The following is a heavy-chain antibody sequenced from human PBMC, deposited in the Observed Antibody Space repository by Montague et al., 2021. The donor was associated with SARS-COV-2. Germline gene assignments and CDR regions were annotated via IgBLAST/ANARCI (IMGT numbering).Heavy chain of an antibody. CDR1: GSNFTNYW. J-gene: IGHJ5*02. CDR2: VYPGDSET. Sequence: QSGAEVKKPGESLKISCKDSGSNFTNYWIGWVRQLPGKGLEWMGIVYPGDSETRYSPSFQGLVTISVDESISTAFLQWSSLRASDTAMYYCARQPGAYSGSLDFVPWGQGTLVTVSS. D-gene: IGHD3-10*01. CDR3: ARQPGAYSGSLDFVP. V-gene: IGHV5-51*01.